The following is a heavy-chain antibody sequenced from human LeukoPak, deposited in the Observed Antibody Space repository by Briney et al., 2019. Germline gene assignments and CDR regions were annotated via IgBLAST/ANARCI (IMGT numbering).Heavy chain of an antibody. D-gene: IGHD6-19*01. V-gene: IGHV3-48*03. CDR3: AKHYTTGWYADY. Sequence: GGSLRLSCAASGFTFSSYEMNWVRQAPGKGLEWVSYISSSGTTIYYADSVKGRFTISRDNAKNSLYLQMNSLRAEDTALYYCAKHYTTGWYADYWGQGTLVTVSS. J-gene: IGHJ4*02. CDR1: GFTFSSYE. CDR2: ISSSGTTI.